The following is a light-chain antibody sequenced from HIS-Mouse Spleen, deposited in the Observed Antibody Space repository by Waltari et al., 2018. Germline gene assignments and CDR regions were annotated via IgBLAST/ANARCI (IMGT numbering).Light chain of an antibody. Sequence: PPSASGSPGQSVTISCTGTSSDVGGYNYVSWYQQHPGKAPKLMIYEVSKLPSGVPDRFSGSKSGNTASLTVSGLQAEDEADYYCSSYAGSNNLVFGGGTKLTVL. V-gene: IGLV2-8*01. CDR1: SSDVGGYNY. CDR2: EVS. CDR3: SSYAGSNNLV. J-gene: IGLJ2*01.